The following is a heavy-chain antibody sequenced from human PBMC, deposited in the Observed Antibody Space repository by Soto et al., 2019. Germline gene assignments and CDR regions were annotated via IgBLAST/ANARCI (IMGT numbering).Heavy chain of an antibody. CDR3: AKTAYYDSSGYALSLKYYFDY. Sequence: GGSLRLSCAASGFTFSSYAMSWVRQAPGKGLEWVSAISGSGGSTYYADSVKGRFTISGDNSKNTLYLQMNSLRAEDTAVYYCAKTAYYDSSGYALSLKYYFDYWGQGTLVTVSS. D-gene: IGHD3-22*01. CDR1: GFTFSSYA. V-gene: IGHV3-23*01. CDR2: ISGSGGST. J-gene: IGHJ4*02.